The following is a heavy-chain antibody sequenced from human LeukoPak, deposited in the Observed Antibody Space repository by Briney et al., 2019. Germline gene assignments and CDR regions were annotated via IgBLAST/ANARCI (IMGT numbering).Heavy chain of an antibody. J-gene: IGHJ3*01. V-gene: IGHV3-7*01. CDR1: GFRFSYYW. CDR2: INQDGGDV. CDR3: ASLYGSGSYSGDAFDF. D-gene: IGHD3-10*01. Sequence: GGSLRLSCAASGFRFSYYWVSWVRQSPEKGLEWVANINQDGGDVSYVDSVRGRFTISRGNTKNSLFLQMNSLRVEDTAIYYCASLYGSGSYSGDAFDFWGQGTAVTVS.